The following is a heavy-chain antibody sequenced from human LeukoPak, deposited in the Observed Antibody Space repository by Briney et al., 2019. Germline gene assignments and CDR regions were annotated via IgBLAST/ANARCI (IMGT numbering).Heavy chain of an antibody. J-gene: IGHJ5*02. CDR1: GYTFTGYY. V-gene: IGHV1-2*02. CDR2: INPNSGGT. Sequence: ALVKVSCKASGYTFTGYYMHWVRQAPGQGLEWMGWINPNSGGTNYAQKFQGRVTMTRDTSISTAYMELSRLRSDDTAVYYCARDLGWFGEFDNWFDPWGQGTLVTVSS. CDR3: ARDLGWFGEFDNWFDP. D-gene: IGHD3-10*01.